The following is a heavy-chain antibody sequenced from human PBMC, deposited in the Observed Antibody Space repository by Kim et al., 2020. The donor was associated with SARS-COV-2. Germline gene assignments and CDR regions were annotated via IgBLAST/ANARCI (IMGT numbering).Heavy chain of an antibody. D-gene: IGHD3-3*01. CDR2: INSDGTAT. CDR1: GFTFTNYW. J-gene: IGHJ6*02. V-gene: IGHV3-74*01. Sequence: GGSLRLSCAASGFTFTNYWIHWVRQAPGKGLVWVSHINSDGTATNYADSVKGRFTISRDNAKNTVYLQMNSLRVEDTAAYYCARDRARYDYGLDVWGQGTTVTVSS. CDR3: ARDRARYDYGLDV.